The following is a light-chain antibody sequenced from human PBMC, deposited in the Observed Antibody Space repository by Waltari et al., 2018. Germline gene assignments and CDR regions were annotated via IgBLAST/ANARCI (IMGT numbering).Light chain of an antibody. Sequence: QSALTQPPSASGSTGQSVSISCTGTSSDVAFYDFVSCYKQDPGKAPKLIIYDVNKPPSWVPGRFSGSKSGNTASLIVSGLQADDEAYYYCSSYAGDNILIFGGGTKLTV. CDR2: DVN. CDR1: SSDVAFYDF. V-gene: IGLV2-8*01. J-gene: IGLJ2*01. CDR3: SSYAGDNILI.